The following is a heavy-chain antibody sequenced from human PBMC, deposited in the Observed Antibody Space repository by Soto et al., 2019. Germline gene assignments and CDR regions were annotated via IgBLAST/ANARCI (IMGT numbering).Heavy chain of an antibody. CDR3: ARDGSSGYYPDAFDI. V-gene: IGHV1-2*02. D-gene: IGHD3-22*01. CDR2: INPNSGGT. J-gene: IGHJ3*02. CDR1: VYTFTCYY. Sequence: ASVNGSCRASVYTFTCYYMHWVRQAPGQGLEWMGWINPNSGGTNYAQKFQGRVTMTRDTSISTAYMELSRLRSDDTAVYYCARDGSSGYYPDAFDIWGQGTMVTVSS.